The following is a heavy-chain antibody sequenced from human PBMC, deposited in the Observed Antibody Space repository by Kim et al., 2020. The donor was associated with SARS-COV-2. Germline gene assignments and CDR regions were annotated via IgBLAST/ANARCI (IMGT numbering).Heavy chain of an antibody. D-gene: IGHD6-13*01. CDR3: AKESSSWYYFDY. J-gene: IGHJ4*02. V-gene: IGHV3-9*01. Sequence: GYADSVKGRFTISRDNAKNSLYLQMNSLRAEDTALYYCAKESSSWYYFDYWGQGTLVTVSS.